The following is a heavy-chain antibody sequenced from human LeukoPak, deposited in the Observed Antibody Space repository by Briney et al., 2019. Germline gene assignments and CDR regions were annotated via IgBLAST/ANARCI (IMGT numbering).Heavy chain of an antibody. CDR1: GGSFSGYY. V-gene: IGHV4-34*01. Sequence: SETLSLTCTVSGGSFSGYYCTWIRQPPGKGLEWIGEINHSGSANYNPSLKSRVTISLDTSKNQFSLKLSSVTAADTAVYHCARYSDFAYWDWGQGTLVTVSS. CDR3: ARYSDFAYWD. CDR2: INHSGSA. J-gene: IGHJ4*02. D-gene: IGHD2-15*01.